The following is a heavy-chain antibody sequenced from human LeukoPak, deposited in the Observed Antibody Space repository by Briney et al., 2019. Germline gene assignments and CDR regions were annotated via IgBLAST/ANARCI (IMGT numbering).Heavy chain of an antibody. Sequence: ASVKVSCKASGYTFTSYDINWVRQATGQGLEWMGWMNPNSGNTGYAQKFQGRVTMTRNTSISTAYMELSSLRSEDTAVYYCARRGQKTMLIDYWGQGTLVTVSS. CDR3: ARRGQKTMLIDY. V-gene: IGHV1-8*01. D-gene: IGHD3-16*01. J-gene: IGHJ4*02. CDR2: MNPNSGNT. CDR1: GYTFTSYD.